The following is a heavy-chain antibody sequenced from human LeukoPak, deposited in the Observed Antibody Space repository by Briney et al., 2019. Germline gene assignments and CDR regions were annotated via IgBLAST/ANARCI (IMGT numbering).Heavy chain of an antibody. D-gene: IGHD2-8*02. CDR3: ARDLVGYFDPPGFDY. J-gene: IGHJ4*02. CDR1: GGTFSSYA. V-gene: IGHV1-69*04. CDR2: IIPILGIA. Sequence: PVKVSCKASGGTFSSYAISWVRQAPGQGLEWMGRIIPILGIANYAQKFQGRVTITADKSTSAAYMELSSLRSEDTAVYYCARDLVGYFDPPGFDYWGQGTLVTVSS.